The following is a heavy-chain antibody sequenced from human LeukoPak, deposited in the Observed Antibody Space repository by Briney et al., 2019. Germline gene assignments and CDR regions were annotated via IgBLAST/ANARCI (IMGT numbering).Heavy chain of an antibody. CDR2: IKKDGSEK. Sequence: GGSLRLSCAASGFTFSNYWMSWVRQAPGGGLEWVANIKKDGSEKYYVDSVKGRFTISRDNTKNMLYLEMNSLSTEDTAVYYCAKVRYCSGVNCYPDDNWGQGTLVTVSS. D-gene: IGHD2-15*01. J-gene: IGHJ4*02. V-gene: IGHV3-7*01. CDR1: GFTFSNYW. CDR3: AKVRYCSGVNCYPDDN.